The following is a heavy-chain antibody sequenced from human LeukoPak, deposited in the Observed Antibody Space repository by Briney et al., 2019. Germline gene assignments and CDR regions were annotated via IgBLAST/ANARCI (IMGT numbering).Heavy chain of an antibody. CDR3: ARSMGGINY. CDR1: GFTFSSYE. J-gene: IGHJ4*02. Sequence: PGGSLRLSCAASGFTFSSYEMSWVRQAPGKGLAWVSYISPGGDTVYYADSVKGRFTISRDNAKNSLNLQMNSLRAEDTAVYYCARSMGGINYWGQGTLVTVSS. V-gene: IGHV3-48*03. D-gene: IGHD3-16*02. CDR2: ISPGGDTV.